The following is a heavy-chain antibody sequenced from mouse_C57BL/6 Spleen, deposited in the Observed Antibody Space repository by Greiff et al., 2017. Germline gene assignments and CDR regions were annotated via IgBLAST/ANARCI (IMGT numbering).Heavy chain of an antibody. D-gene: IGHD1-1*01. J-gene: IGHJ4*01. CDR3: ARLPFTTVVDYYAMDY. V-gene: IGHV1-69*01. Sequence: QVQLKQPGAELVMPGASVKLSCKASGYTFTSYWMHWVKQRPGQGLEWIGEIDPSDSYTNYNQKFKGKSTLTVDKSSSTAYMQLSSLTSEDSAVYYCARLPFTTVVDYYAMDYWGQGTSVTVSS. CDR1: GYTFTSYW. CDR2: IDPSDSYT.